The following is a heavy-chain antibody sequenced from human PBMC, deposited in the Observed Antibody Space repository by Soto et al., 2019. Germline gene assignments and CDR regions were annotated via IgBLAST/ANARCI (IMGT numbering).Heavy chain of an antibody. Sequence: PGGSLRLSCATSGFTCSDYYRSWIRQAPGKGLEWVSYISPTGDTIYYADSVKGRVTVSRDNAKNSLYLEMNSLRAGDTAVYYCVREGSAWSRGYWGQGTMVTVSS. D-gene: IGHD6-19*01. CDR1: GFTCSDYY. V-gene: IGHV3-11*01. J-gene: IGHJ4*02. CDR3: VREGSAWSRGY. CDR2: ISPTGDTI.